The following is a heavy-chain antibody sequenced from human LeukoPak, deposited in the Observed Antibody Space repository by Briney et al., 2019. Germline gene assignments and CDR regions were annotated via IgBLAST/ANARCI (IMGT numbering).Heavy chain of an antibody. D-gene: IGHD1-7*01. V-gene: IGHV3-7*01. J-gene: IGHJ4*02. CDR3: ARAHNWKYGSFDF. CDR2: IKQDGSEK. CDR1: GFTFSSYW. Sequence: GGALTLSCPASGFTFSSYWMSWVRQAPGKGREGVANIKQDGSEKYYVDSVKGRFTISRENAKNSLYLQMNSLRAEDTAVYYCARAHNWKYGSFDFWGQGTLVTVSS.